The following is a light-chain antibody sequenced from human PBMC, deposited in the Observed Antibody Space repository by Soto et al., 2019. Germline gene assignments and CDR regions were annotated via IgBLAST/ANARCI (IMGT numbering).Light chain of an antibody. Sequence: DNQLSQSPSSISASVGDRVTITCRASQAVNSWLAWFQQKPGMAPKLVIYDVSSLQSGVPSRFSGSGSGTEFTLTISSLQPEDFATYYCQQSNNHPISFGQGTRLAIK. V-gene: IGKV1-12*01. CDR2: DVS. CDR1: QAVNSW. J-gene: IGKJ5*01. CDR3: QQSNNHPIS.